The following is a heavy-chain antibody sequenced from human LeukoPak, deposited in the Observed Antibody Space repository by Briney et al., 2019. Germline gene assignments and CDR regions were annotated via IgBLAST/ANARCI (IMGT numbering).Heavy chain of an antibody. Sequence: SETLSLTCTVSGGSISSGGYYWSWIRQRPGKGLEWIGYIYYSGSTYYNPSLKSRVTISVDTSKNQFSLKLSSVTAADTAVYYCARALLIRGSFLFDYWGQGTLVTVSS. J-gene: IGHJ4*02. CDR2: IYYSGST. CDR1: GGSISSGGYY. V-gene: IGHV4-31*03. D-gene: IGHD3-10*01. CDR3: ARALLIRGSFLFDY.